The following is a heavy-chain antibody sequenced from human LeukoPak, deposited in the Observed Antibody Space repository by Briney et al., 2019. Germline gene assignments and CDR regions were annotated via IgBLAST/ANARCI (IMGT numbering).Heavy chain of an antibody. Sequence: GGSLRLSCAASGFTVSSNYMSWVRQALGKGLEWVSIIFSDGRAYFADSVKGRFTISRDNSKNTLYLQMNSLRAEDTAMYYCATQWDGGAGAFDTWGQGTMVTVSS. CDR2: IFSDGRA. CDR3: ATQWDGGAGAFDT. J-gene: IGHJ3*02. D-gene: IGHD1-26*01. V-gene: IGHV3-66*01. CDR1: GFTVSSNY.